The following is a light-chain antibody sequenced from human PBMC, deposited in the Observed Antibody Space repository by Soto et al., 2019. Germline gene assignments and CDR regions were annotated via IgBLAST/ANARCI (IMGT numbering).Light chain of an antibody. Sequence: DIQMTQSPSTLSASVGDRVTITCRASQSISTWLAWYQQKPGQAPKLLIYKASTLQTGVPSRFSGSGSWADFTLTISSRQPEDFRTYYCQQYTSYYTFGQGPKLEIK. CDR3: QQYTSYYT. CDR2: KAS. CDR1: QSISTW. V-gene: IGKV1-5*03. J-gene: IGKJ2*01.